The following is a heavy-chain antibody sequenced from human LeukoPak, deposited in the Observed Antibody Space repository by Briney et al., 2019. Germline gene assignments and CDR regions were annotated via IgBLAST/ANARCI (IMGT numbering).Heavy chain of an antibody. CDR2: ISYDGNNE. D-gene: IGHD6-6*01. Sequence: GGSLRLSCAASGFTFSSYAMHWVRQAPGKGLEWVAVISYDGNNEYYADSVKGRFTISRDNSKNTLYLQMNSLRAEDTAVYYCARDHASDCWGQGTLVTVSS. V-gene: IGHV3-30-3*01. CDR3: ARDHASDC. J-gene: IGHJ4*02. CDR1: GFTFSSYA.